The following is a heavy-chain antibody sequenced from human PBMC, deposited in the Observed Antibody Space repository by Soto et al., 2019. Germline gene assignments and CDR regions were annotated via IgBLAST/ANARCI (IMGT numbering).Heavy chain of an antibody. J-gene: IGHJ6*02. CDR3: AKDHHCSGGSCYSRIWYYYYGMDV. D-gene: IGHD2-15*01. CDR1: GFTFSSYA. V-gene: IGHV3-23*01. CDR2: ISGSGGST. Sequence: GGSLRLSCAASGFTFSSYAMSWVRQAPGKGLEWVSAISGSGGSTYYADSVKGRFTISRDNSKNTLYLQINSLRAEDTAVYYCAKDHHCSGGSCYSRIWYYYYGMDVWGQGTTVTVSS.